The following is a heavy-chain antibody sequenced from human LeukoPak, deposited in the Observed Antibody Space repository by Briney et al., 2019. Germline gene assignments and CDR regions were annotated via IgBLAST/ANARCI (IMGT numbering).Heavy chain of an antibody. CDR1: GGSISSSY. V-gene: IGHV4-59*01. D-gene: IGHD3-22*01. CDR3: ARGYYDARGDSNPFDI. Sequence: PSETLSLTCTVSGGSISSSYWSWIRQPPGRGLEWIGYTSHSGSTIYNTSLKMRVSISVDTAKTQFSQKLTSVTAAETAMHYCARGYYDARGDSNPFDIWGQGTMVTVSS. CDR2: TSHSGST. J-gene: IGHJ3*02.